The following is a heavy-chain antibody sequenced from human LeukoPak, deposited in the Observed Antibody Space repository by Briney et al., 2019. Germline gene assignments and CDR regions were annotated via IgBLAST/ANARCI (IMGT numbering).Heavy chain of an antibody. CDR1: GFTFSSYD. V-gene: IGHV3-30*03. CDR3: ARDAESSSYGMDV. CDR2: ISYDGSDK. Sequence: PGGSLRLSCAASGFTFSSYDMHWVRQAPGKGLEWVAVISYDGSDKYYVDSVKGRFTISRDNSQNTLYLQMNSLRAEDTAVYHCARDAESSSYGMDVWGQGTTVTVSS. D-gene: IGHD2-15*01. J-gene: IGHJ6*02.